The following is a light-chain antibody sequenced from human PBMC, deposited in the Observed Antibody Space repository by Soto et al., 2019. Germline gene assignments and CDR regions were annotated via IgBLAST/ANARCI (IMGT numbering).Light chain of an antibody. V-gene: IGKV3-20*01. CDR3: HQYATSPQT. CDR2: GPS. CDR1: QSVPKNY. Sequence: EIVLTQSPGTLSLSPGERATLSCRASQSVPKNYLAWYQHKPGQAPRLLIYGPSSRATGIPDRFSGSGSGTDFTLSIIRLEPEDFAVYYCHQYATSPQTFGQGTKVEIK. J-gene: IGKJ1*01.